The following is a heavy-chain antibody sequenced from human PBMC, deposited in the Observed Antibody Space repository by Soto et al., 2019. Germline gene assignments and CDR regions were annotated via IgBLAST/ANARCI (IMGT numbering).Heavy chain of an antibody. CDR2: IIPIFGTA. Sequence: GASVKVSCKASGGTFSSYAISWVRQAPGQGLEWMGGIIPIFGTANYAQKFQGRVTITADESTSTAYMELSSLRSEDTAVYYCARGGPNDTLTGYYYEGGQDYYYYYGMDVWGQGTTVTVSS. CDR1: GGTFSSYA. D-gene: IGHD3-9*01. CDR3: ARGGPNDTLTGYYYEGGQDYYYYYGMDV. J-gene: IGHJ6*02. V-gene: IGHV1-69*13.